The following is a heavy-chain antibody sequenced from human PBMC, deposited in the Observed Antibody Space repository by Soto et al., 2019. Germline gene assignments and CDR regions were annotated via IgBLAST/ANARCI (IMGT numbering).Heavy chain of an antibody. V-gene: IGHV3-23*01. CDR2: ISGSGGST. J-gene: IGHJ6*02. D-gene: IGHD3-22*01. Sequence: GGSLRLSCAASGFTFSSYAMSWVRQAPGKGLEWVSAISGSGGSTYYADSVKGRFTISRDNSKNTLYLQMNSLRAEDTAVYYCAKDRGAYYYDSSGYRRSKALKRKYYYGMDVWGQGTTVTVSS. CDR1: GFTFSSYA. CDR3: AKDRGAYYYDSSGYRRSKALKRKYYYGMDV.